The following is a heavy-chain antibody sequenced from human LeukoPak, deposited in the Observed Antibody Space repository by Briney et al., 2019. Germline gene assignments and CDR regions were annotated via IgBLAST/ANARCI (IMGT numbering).Heavy chain of an antibody. CDR1: GGTFSSYA. CDR2: MIPIFGTA. CDR3: ARDAYGDYPFDY. Sequence: SVKVSCKASGGTFSSYAISWVRQAPGQGLEWMGRMIPIFGTANYAQKFQGRVTITTDESTSTAYTELSSLRSEDTAVYYCARDAYGDYPFDYWGQGTLVTVSS. V-gene: IGHV1-69*05. J-gene: IGHJ4*02. D-gene: IGHD4-17*01.